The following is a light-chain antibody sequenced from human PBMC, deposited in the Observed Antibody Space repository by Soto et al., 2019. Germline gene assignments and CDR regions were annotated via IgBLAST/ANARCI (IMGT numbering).Light chain of an antibody. J-gene: IGKJ4*01. Sequence: EIVMTQSPATLSVSPGERVTLSCRASQNVNSNLAWHQQKPGQTPRLLIWGASTRATGIPARFSGSGSGTEFTLTISSLQSEDFAVYYCQQYNNWLTVGGGTKVEI. CDR1: QNVNSN. V-gene: IGKV3-15*01. CDR3: QQYNNWLT. CDR2: GAS.